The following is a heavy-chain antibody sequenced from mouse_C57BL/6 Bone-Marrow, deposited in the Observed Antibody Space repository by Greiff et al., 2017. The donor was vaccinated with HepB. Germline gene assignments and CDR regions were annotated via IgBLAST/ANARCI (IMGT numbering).Heavy chain of an antibody. D-gene: IGHD2-4*01. Sequence: VMLVESGPGLVAPSQSLSITCTVSGFSLTSYGVDWVRQSPGKGLEWLGVIWGVGSTNYNSALKSRLSISKDTSKSQVFLKMNSLQTDDTAMYYCAIIYYDYDGYYAMDYWGQGTSVTVSS. CDR3: AIIYYDYDGYYAMDY. J-gene: IGHJ4*01. CDR1: GFSLTSYG. CDR2: IWGVGST. V-gene: IGHV2-6*01.